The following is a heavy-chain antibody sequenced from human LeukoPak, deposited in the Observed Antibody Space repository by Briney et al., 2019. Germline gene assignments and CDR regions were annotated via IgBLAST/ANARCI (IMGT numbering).Heavy chain of an antibody. V-gene: IGHV4-30-4*01. CDR1: GGSISSGDYY. CDR2: IYYSEST. Sequence: PSETLSLTCTVSGGSISSGDYYWSWIRQPPGKGLEWIGYIYYSESTYYNPSLKSRVTISVDTSKNQFSLKLSSVTAADTAVYYCARSTPSLYGDTPSAFDIWGQGTMVTVSS. D-gene: IGHD4-17*01. J-gene: IGHJ3*02. CDR3: ARSTPSLYGDTPSAFDI.